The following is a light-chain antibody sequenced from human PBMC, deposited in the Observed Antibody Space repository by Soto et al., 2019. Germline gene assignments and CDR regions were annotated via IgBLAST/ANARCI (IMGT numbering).Light chain of an antibody. V-gene: IGLV2-11*01. CDR1: SSDVGGYNH. J-gene: IGLJ1*01. CDR2: DVS. CDR3: CSYAGSYTYV. Sequence: QAVLTQPPSASGTPGQRVTISCTGTSSDVGGYNHVSWYQQHPGRAPKLMIFDVSKRPSGVPDRFSGSKSGNTASLTISGLQAEDEADYYCCSYAGSYTYVFGTGTKVTVL.